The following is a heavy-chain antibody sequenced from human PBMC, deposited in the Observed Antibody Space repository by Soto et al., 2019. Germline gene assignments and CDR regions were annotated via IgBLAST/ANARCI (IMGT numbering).Heavy chain of an antibody. Sequence: GGSLRLSCAASGFTFSTYSMNWVRQAPGKGLEWVSHISSSSSTIYFAESVKGRFTISRDNAKNSLYLQMNSLRAEDTAVYYCARDKRGSWIMDVWGKGTTVTVSS. J-gene: IGHJ6*03. CDR3: ARDKRGSWIMDV. CDR1: GFTFSTYS. V-gene: IGHV3-48*01. CDR2: ISSSSSTI. D-gene: IGHD6-13*01.